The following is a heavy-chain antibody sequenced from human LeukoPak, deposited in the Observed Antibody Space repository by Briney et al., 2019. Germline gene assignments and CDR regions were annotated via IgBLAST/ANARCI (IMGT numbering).Heavy chain of an antibody. CDR2: VYHIGTT. CDR1: GSSFSGGYY. Sequence: PSETLSLTCGVSGSSFSGGYYWGWVRQAPGKGLEWIGNVYHIGTTYINPSPRTRVSLSAATSKKQFFLTLKSVTAADTAVYFCVDQQQGGAFDVWGPGTVVTVSS. V-gene: IGHV4-38-2*01. D-gene: IGHD3-16*01. J-gene: IGHJ3*01. CDR3: VDQQQGGAFDV.